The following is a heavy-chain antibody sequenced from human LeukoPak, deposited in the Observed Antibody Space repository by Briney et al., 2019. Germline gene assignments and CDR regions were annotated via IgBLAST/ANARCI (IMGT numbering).Heavy chain of an antibody. D-gene: IGHD2-15*01. Sequence: GGCLRLSCAASGFAFSSYSMNWVRQASGKGLEWVSYISSSSSTIYYADSVKGRFTISRDNAKNSLYLQMNSLRAEDTAVYYCARDLGGYCSGGSCYPILDYWGQGTPVTVSS. J-gene: IGHJ4*02. CDR1: GFAFSSYS. CDR2: ISSSSSTI. CDR3: ARDLGGYCSGGSCYPILDY. V-gene: IGHV3-48*01.